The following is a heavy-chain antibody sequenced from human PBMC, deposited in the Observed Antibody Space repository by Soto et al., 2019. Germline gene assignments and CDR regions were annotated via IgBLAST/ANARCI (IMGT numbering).Heavy chain of an antibody. D-gene: IGHD5-12*01. J-gene: IGHJ4*02. Sequence: SGPTLVNPTQTLTLTCSFSGLSLSTSGVGVAWIRQPPGKALEWLALIFWDDDKWYNPSLKSRLTITEDTSKNQVVLIMTNMDPVDTATYYCAHRPRGYAYYFDFWGQGTLVTVSS. CDR1: GLSLSTSGVG. CDR2: IFWDDDK. CDR3: AHRPRGYAYYFDF. V-gene: IGHV2-5*02.